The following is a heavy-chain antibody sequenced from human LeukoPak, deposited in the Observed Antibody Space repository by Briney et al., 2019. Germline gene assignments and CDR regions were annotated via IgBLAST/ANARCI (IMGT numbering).Heavy chain of an antibody. CDR1: GRSISSSRYY. J-gene: IGHJ4*02. CDR3: ARHVAPGRLDY. D-gene: IGHD1-26*01. Sequence: SETLSLTCTVSGRSISSSRYYWGWIRQPPGKGLEWIGSIYYSGSTYYNPSLKSRVTISVDTSKNQFSLKLSSVTAADTAVYYCARHVAPGRLDYWGQGTLVTVSS. V-gene: IGHV4-39*01. CDR2: IYYSGST.